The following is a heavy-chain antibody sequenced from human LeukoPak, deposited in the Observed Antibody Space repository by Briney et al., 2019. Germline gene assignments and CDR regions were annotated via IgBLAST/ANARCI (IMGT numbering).Heavy chain of an antibody. CDR2: IYYSGST. D-gene: IGHD2-21*02. CDR3: AREVGDSDSDNWFDP. CDR1: GTSISPYY. Sequence: SETLSLTCAVSGTSISPYYWSWIRQPPGKGLEWIGYIYYSGSTNYNPSLKSRVTISIDTSENQVSLILRSVTAADTAVYYCAREVGDSDSDNWFDPWGQGALVTVSS. V-gene: IGHV4-59*01. J-gene: IGHJ5*02.